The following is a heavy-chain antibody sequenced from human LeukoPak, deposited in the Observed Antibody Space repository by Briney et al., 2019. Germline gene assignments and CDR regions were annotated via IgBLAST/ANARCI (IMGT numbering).Heavy chain of an antibody. D-gene: IGHD3-10*01. J-gene: IGHJ5*02. CDR2: INHSGST. CDR3: ARMAYYYGSGRSS. CDR1: GGSFSGYY. Sequence: SETLSLTCAVYGGSFSGYYWSWIRQPPGKGLEWIGEINHSGSTNYNPSLKSRVTISVDTSKNQFSLKLSSVTAADTAVYYCARMAYYYGSGRSSWGQGTLVTVSS. V-gene: IGHV4-34*01.